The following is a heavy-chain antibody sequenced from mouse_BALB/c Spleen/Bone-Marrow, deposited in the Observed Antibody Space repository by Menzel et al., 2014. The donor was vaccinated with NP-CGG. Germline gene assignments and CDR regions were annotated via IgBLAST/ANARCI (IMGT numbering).Heavy chain of an antibody. CDR1: GFNIKDTY. Sequence: VQLKQSGAELVKLGASVKLSCTASGFNIKDTYMHWVKQRPEQGLEWIGRIDPANGNTKYDPKFQGKATITADISSNTAYLQLSSLTSEDTAVYYCANYYYGSSLFAYWGQVTLVTVSA. CDR2: IDPANGNT. J-gene: IGHJ3*01. D-gene: IGHD1-1*01. CDR3: ANYYYGSSLFAY. V-gene: IGHV14-3*02.